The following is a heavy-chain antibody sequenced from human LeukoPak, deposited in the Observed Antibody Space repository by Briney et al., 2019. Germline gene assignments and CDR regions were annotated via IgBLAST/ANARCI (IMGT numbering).Heavy chain of an antibody. CDR3: ARRGSIAAREYYFDY. J-gene: IGHJ4*02. CDR1: GGSISSSSYY. Sequence: SETLSLTCTVSGGSISSSSYYWGWIRQPPGKGLEWIGSIYYSGSTYYNPSLKSRDTISVDTSKNQFSLKLSSVTAADTAVYYCARRGSIAAREYYFDYWGQGTLVTVSS. V-gene: IGHV4-39*01. CDR2: IYYSGST. D-gene: IGHD6-6*01.